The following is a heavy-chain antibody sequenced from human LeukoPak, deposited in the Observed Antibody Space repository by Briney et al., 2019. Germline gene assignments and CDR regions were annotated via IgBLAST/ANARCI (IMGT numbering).Heavy chain of an antibody. Sequence: QAGGSLRLSCAASGFTFRSYSMHWVRQAPGKGLVWVSRINSDGSTTSYADSVKGRFTISRDNAKNTLYLQMNSLKAEDTAVYYCGRFTRSGDSVYWGQGTLVTVSS. D-gene: IGHD7-27*01. CDR2: INSDGSTT. CDR3: GRFTRSGDSVY. J-gene: IGHJ4*02. CDR1: GFTFRSYS. V-gene: IGHV3-74*01.